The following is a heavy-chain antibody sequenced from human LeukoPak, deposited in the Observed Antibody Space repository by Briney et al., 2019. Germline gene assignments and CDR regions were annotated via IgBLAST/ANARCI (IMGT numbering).Heavy chain of an antibody. V-gene: IGHV3-7*03. Sequence: GGSLRLSCAASGFIFSDYWMSWVRQASGKGLEWVANIKQDGSAKYYVDSVKGRFTISRDNAKNSLYLQMNSLRVEDTAVYYCARRYFDYWGQGTLVTVSS. CDR1: GFIFSDYW. CDR2: IKQDGSAK. J-gene: IGHJ4*02. CDR3: ARRYFDY.